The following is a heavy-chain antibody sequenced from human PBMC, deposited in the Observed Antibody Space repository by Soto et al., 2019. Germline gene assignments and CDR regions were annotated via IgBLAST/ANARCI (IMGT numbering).Heavy chain of an antibody. D-gene: IGHD5-18*01. CDR1: GGSISSSSYY. Sequence: SETLSLTCTVSGGSISSSSYYWGWIRQPPGKGLEWIGSIYYSGSTYYNPSLKSRVTISVDTSKNQFSLKLSSVTAADTAVYYCARRVGYGYFDWGQGTLVTVSS. CDR3: ARRVGYGYFD. CDR2: IYYSGST. J-gene: IGHJ4*02. V-gene: IGHV4-39*01.